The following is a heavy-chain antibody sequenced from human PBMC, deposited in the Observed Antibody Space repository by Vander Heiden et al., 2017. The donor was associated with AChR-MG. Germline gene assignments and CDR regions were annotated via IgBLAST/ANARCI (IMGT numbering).Heavy chain of an antibody. CDR1: GYTFTGYY. J-gene: IGHJ5*02. D-gene: IGHD4-17*01. V-gene: IGHV1-2*06. Sequence: QVQLVQSGAEVKKPGASVKVSCKASGYTFTGYYMHWVRQAPGQGLEWMGRINPNSGGTNYAQKFQGRVTMTRDTSISTAYMELSRLRSDDTAVYYCARGPGRCREEDWFDPWCQGTLVTVSS. CDR2: INPNSGGT. CDR3: ARGPGRCREEDWFDP.